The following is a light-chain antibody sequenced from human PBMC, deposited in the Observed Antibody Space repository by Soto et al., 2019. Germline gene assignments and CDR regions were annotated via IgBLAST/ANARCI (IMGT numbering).Light chain of an antibody. V-gene: IGKV3-11*01. J-gene: IGKJ1*01. CDR1: QSVSSY. CDR3: QQRSRWPLT. Sequence: EIVLTQSPATLSLSPGERATLSCRASQSVSSYFAWYQQKPGQAPRLLIYDASNRATGIPPRFSGSGSGTDFTLTISSLEPEDFAVYYCQQRSRWPLTFCQGTKVEIK. CDR2: DAS.